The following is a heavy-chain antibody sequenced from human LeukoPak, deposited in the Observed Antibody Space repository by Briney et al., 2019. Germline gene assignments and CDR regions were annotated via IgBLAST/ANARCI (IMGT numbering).Heavy chain of an antibody. CDR2: INTNTGNP. V-gene: IGHV7-4-1*02. Sequence: ASVKVSCKASGYTFTFYAINWVRQAPGQGLEWMGWINTNTGNPTYAQGFTGRFVFSLDTSVSTAYLQISSLKAEDTAVYYCARSRYSYGFSGMDVWGQGTTVTVSS. CDR3: ARSRYSYGFSGMDV. CDR1: GYTFTFYA. J-gene: IGHJ6*02. D-gene: IGHD5-18*01.